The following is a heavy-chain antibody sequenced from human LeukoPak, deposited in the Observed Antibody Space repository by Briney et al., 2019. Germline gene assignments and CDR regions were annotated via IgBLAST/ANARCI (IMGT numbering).Heavy chain of an antibody. V-gene: IGHV3-53*01. CDR1: GFTVSSKY. CDR3: ARGTSPGGSDSPNLTNAFDI. J-gene: IGHJ3*02. CDR2: IYSGGTT. Sequence: GGSLRLSCAVSGFTVSSKYMSWVRQAPGKGLESVSVIYSGGTTYYADSVQGRFTSSRDNSKNMLYLQMNSLRAVDTAVYYYARGTSPGGSDSPNLTNAFDIWGQGTMVTVSS. D-gene: IGHD2-21*01.